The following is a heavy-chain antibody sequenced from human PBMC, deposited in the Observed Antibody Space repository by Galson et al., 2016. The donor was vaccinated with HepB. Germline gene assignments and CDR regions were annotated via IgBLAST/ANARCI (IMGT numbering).Heavy chain of an antibody. D-gene: IGHD3-3*01. J-gene: IGHJ4*02. Sequence: SVKVSCKASGGTFTRYAINWVRQAPGQGLEWMGGIIPVFGTLNHAQKFQGRVTITADESASTVYMDLNSLRSEDTAVYYCARGPPSPFGVVLDFWGQGTLITVSS. CDR1: GGTFTRYA. CDR2: IIPVFGTL. V-gene: IGHV1-69*13. CDR3: ARGPPSPFGVVLDF.